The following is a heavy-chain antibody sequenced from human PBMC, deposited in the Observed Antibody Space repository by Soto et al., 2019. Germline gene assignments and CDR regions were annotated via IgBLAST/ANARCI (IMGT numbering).Heavy chain of an antibody. V-gene: IGHV4-59*01. J-gene: IGHJ5*02. CDR2: IYYSGFT. D-gene: IGHD5-12*01. Sequence: SETLSLTCTVSGGSISSYYWSWVRQPPGKGLEWIGYIYYSGFTNYNPSLKSRVTISVDTSKNQFSLKLSSVTAADTAVYYCARDPIGYGGWFDPWGQGTLVTVSS. CDR3: ARDPIGYGGWFDP. CDR1: GGSISSYY.